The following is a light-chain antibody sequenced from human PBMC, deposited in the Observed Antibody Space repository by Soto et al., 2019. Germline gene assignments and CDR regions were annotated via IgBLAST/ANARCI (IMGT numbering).Light chain of an antibody. CDR2: GAS. CDR1: QSVGSKS. V-gene: IGKV3-20*01. CDR3: HQYGSSPTT. Sequence: EIVLTQSPGTLSLSPGERATLSCRASQSVGSKSLAWYQQKSGQAPRLVVYGASSRATGIPDRFSGSGSGTDFSLTISRLEPEDFAVYYCHQYGSSPTTLGQGTKVDI. J-gene: IGKJ1*01.